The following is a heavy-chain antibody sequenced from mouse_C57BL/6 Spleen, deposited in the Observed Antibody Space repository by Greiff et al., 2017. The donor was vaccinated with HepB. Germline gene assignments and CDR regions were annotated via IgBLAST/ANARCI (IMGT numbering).Heavy chain of an antibody. J-gene: IGHJ2*01. Sequence: QVQLQQPGAELVKPGASVKLSCKASGYTFTSYWMQWVKQRPGQGLEWIGEIDPSDSYTNYNQKFKGKATLTVDTSSSTAYMQLSSLTSEDSAVYYCARWYDGYHCDYWGQGTTLTVSS. CDR2: IDPSDSYT. CDR3: ARWYDGYHCDY. V-gene: IGHV1-50*01. CDR1: GYTFTSYW. D-gene: IGHD2-3*01.